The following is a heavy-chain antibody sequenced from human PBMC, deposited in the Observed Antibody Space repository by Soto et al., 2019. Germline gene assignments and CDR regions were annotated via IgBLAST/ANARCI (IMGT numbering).Heavy chain of an antibody. V-gene: IGHV3-21*01. D-gene: IGHD3-10*01. CDR2: ISSSSSYI. Sequence: EVQLVESGGGLVKPGGSLRLSCAASGFTFSSYSMNWVRQAPGKGLEWVSSISSSSSYIYYADSVKGRFTISRDNAKNPLYLQMNSLRAEDTAVYYCASAVLLWFGESTDFDYWGQGTLVTVSS. CDR1: GFTFSSYS. CDR3: ASAVLLWFGESTDFDY. J-gene: IGHJ4*02.